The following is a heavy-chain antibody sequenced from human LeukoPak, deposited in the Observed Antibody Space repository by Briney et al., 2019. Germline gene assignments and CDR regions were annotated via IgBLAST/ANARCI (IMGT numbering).Heavy chain of an antibody. D-gene: IGHD3-22*01. CDR3: AREGSGYYYLTWFDP. V-gene: IGHV1-2*06. CDR2: INPNSGGT. CDR1: GGTFSSYA. J-gene: IGHJ5*02. Sequence: GSSVKVSCKASGGTFSSYAISWVRQAPGQGLEWMGRINPNSGGTNYAQKFQGRVTMTRDTSISTAYMELSRLRSDDTAVYYCAREGSGYYYLTWFDPWGQGTLVTVSS.